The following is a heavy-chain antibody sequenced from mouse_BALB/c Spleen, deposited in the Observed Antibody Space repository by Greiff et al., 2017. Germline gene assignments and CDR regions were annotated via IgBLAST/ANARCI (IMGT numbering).Heavy chain of an antibody. CDR2: ISSGGGST. D-gene: IGHD1-1*01. CDR1: GFAFSSYD. V-gene: IGHV5-12-1*01. CDR3: ARHYYGSSYDAMDY. J-gene: IGHJ4*01. Sequence: EVKLVESGGGLVKPGGSLKLSCAASGFAFSSYDMSWVRQTPEKRLEWVAYISSGGGSTYYPDTVKGRFTISRDNAKNTLYLQMSSLKSEDTAMYYCARHYYGSSYDAMDYWGQGTSVTVSS.